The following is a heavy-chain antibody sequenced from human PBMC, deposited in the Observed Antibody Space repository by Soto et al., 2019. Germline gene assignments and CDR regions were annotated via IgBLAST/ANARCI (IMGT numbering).Heavy chain of an antibody. D-gene: IGHD3-10*01. V-gene: IGHV2-5*02. CDR2: IYWDDDK. CDR3: ASVGDYAMFTMDL. Sequence: QITLKESGPTLVRPAQTLTLTCDFSGFALTSSHIGVAWIRQPPGKALEWLALIYWDDDKRYSPSLKNRLAISTDTSRNHVYLTITNVDPVDTATYYCASVGDYAMFTMDLWGPGTMVTVSS. J-gene: IGHJ5*02. CDR1: GFALTSSHIG.